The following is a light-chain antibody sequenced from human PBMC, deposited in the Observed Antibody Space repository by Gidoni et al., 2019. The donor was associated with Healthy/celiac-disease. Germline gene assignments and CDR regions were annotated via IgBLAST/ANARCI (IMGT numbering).Light chain of an antibody. CDR3: QQYNSYPWT. Sequence: DIQMTQSPSTLSASVGDRVTITCRASQSISSWLAWYQQKPGKDPKRMIYKASSVESGVPSRCSGRGAGKESTLTISSLQQDDCANYYCQQYNSYPWTFGQGTKVEIK. CDR2: KAS. J-gene: IGKJ1*01. CDR1: QSISSW. V-gene: IGKV1-5*03.